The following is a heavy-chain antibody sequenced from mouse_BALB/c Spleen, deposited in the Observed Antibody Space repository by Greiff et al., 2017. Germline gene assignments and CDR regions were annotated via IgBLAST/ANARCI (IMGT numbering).Heavy chain of an antibody. V-gene: IGHV1-80*01. D-gene: IGHD4-1*01. CDR1: GYAFSSYW. J-gene: IGHJ3*01. Sequence: VQLQQSGAELVRPGSSVKISCKASGYAFSSYWMNWVKQRPGQGLEWIGQIYPGDGDTNYNGKFKGKATLTADKSSSTAYMQLSSLTSDDSAVYFCARETGAKAAWFAYWGQGTLVTVSA. CDR3: ARETGAKAAWFAY. CDR2: IYPGDGDT.